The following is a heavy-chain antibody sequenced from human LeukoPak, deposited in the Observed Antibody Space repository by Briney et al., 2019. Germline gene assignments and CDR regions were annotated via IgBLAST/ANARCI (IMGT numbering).Heavy chain of an antibody. Sequence: GGSLRLSCEASGFTFANYAMSWVRQAPGKGLEWVSAITGSGDNTYYGDSVKGRFTISRDNAQTSLYLQFNSLRAEDTAVYYCARGSMTYANWGQGTLVTVSS. V-gene: IGHV3-23*01. CDR1: GFTFANYA. CDR3: ARGSMTYAN. D-gene: IGHD3-16*01. J-gene: IGHJ4*02. CDR2: ITGSGDNT.